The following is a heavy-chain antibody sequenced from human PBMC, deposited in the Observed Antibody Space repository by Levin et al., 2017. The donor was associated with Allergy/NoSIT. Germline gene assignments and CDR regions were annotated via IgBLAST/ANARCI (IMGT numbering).Heavy chain of an antibody. D-gene: IGHD3-16*01. Sequence: PGGSLRLSCKGSGSSFTSYWIGWVRQMPGKGLEWMGIIYPGDSDTRYSTSFQGQVTISADKSISTAYLQWSSLKASDTAMYYCARHGDYYYMDVWGKGTTVTVSS. J-gene: IGHJ6*03. CDR3: ARHGDYYYMDV. CDR2: IYPGDSDT. V-gene: IGHV5-51*01. CDR1: GSSFTSYW.